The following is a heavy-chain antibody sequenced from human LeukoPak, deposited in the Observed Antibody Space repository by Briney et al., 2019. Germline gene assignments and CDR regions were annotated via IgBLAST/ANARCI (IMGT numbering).Heavy chain of an antibody. CDR1: GGSTSSSSYY. J-gene: IGHJ4*02. V-gene: IGHV4-39*01. CDR2: IYYSGST. D-gene: IGHD3-22*01. CDR3: ASPEGYDSSGYFIGMYY. Sequence: PSETLSLTCTVSGGSTSSSSYYWGWIRQPPGKGLEWIGSIYYSGSTYYNPSLKSRVTISVDTSKNQFSLKLSSVTAADTAVYYCASPEGYDSSGYFIGMYYWGQGTLVTVSS.